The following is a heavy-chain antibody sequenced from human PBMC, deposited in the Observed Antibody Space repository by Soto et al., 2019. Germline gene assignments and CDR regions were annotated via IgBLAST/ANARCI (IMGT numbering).Heavy chain of an antibody. J-gene: IGHJ5*02. CDR3: AKDRGDRFLEYLQPFWFDP. D-gene: IGHD3-3*01. Sequence: TGGSLRLSCAASGFTFSSYGMHWVRQAPGKGLEWVAVISYDGSKKYYADSVKGRFTISRDNSKSTLYLQMNSLRAEDSAVYYWAKDRGDRFLEYLQPFWFDPWGQGTLVPV. V-gene: IGHV3-30*18. CDR2: ISYDGSKK. CDR1: GFTFSSYG.